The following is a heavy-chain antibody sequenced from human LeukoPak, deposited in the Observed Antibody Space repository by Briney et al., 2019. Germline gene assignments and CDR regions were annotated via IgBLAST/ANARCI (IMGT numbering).Heavy chain of an antibody. V-gene: IGHV3-30*02. CDR3: AKDLNSGGVYSTGTTARAFDI. CDR1: GFTFSSYG. D-gene: IGHD1-7*01. Sequence: GGSLRLSCAASGFTFSSYGMHWVRQAPGKGLEWVAFIRYDGSNKYYADSVKGRFTISRDNSKNTLYLQMNSLRAEDTAVYYCAKDLNSGGVYSTGTTARAFDIWGQGTMVTVSS. CDR2: IRYDGSNK. J-gene: IGHJ3*02.